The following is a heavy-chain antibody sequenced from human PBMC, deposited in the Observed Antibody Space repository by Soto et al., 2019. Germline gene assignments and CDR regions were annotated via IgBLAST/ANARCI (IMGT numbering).Heavy chain of an antibody. D-gene: IGHD2-8*02. CDR1: GFTYSNYA. CDR2: VSHDGTL. V-gene: IGHV3-30*18. CDR3: VKDRSDTWSFDY. J-gene: IGHJ4*02. Sequence: QVQLVESGGGVVQPGTSLRLSCVASGFTYSNYAMHWVRQVPGKGLEWLAVVSHDGTLYPYADSVKGRFSISRDNSRKTLYLQMNSLRPEETAGYYCVKDRSDTWSFDYWGQGTLVTVSS.